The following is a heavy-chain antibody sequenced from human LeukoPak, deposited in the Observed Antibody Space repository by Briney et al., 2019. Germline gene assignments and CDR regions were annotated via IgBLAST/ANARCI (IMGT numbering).Heavy chain of an antibody. CDR2: IWYDGSNK. CDR1: GFTFSSYG. Sequence: GGSLRLSCAASGFTFSSYGMHWARQAPGKGLEWVAVIWYDGSNKYYADSVKGRFTISRDNSKNTLYLQMNSLRAEDTAVYYCAKEALTYGDYVFDYWGQGTLVTVSS. V-gene: IGHV3-33*06. D-gene: IGHD4-17*01. CDR3: AKEALTYGDYVFDY. J-gene: IGHJ4*02.